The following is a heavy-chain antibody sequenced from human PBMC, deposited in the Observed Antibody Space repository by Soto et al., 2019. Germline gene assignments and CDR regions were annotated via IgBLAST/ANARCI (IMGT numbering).Heavy chain of an antibody. V-gene: IGHV3-11*01. CDR1: GFAFRHNY. J-gene: IGHJ5*02. CDR2: ISTSGSPA. CDR3: ATGGIYYEA. D-gene: IGHD1-26*01. Sequence: QVHLVESGGGLVKPGGSLRLSCTVSGFAFRHNYLTWLRQAPGTGLEWLSYISTSGSPAYYADSVKGRFTISTDNDKKSLYLQMYSLRAEDTGVYYCATGGIYYEAWGQGTLVTVSS.